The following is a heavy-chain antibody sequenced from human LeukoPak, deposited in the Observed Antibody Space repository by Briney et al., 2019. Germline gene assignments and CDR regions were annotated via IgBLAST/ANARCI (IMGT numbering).Heavy chain of an antibody. D-gene: IGHD3-16*01. J-gene: IGHJ6*02. CDR1: RFTFSSYA. V-gene: IGHV3-23*01. CDR2: ISGSGGNS. Sequence: GGSLRLSCAASRFTFSSYAMSWVRQAPGKGLEWGSSISGSGGNSYYGDSVKGRFTISRDNSKNTLYLQMNSLRAEDTAVYYCAKIMTPSLSAMDVWGQGTTVTVSS. CDR3: AKIMTPSLSAMDV.